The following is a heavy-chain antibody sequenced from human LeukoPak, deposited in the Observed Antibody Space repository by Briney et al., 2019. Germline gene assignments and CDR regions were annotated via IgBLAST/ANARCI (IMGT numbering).Heavy chain of an antibody. J-gene: IGHJ4*02. CDR3: ARGLSMHIFGY. Sequence: SETLSLTCAVYGGSFSGYYWSWIRQPPGKGLEWIGEINHSGSTNYNPSLKSRVTISVDTSKNQFSLKLSSVTAADTAVYYCARGLSMHIFGYWGQGTLVTVSS. CDR2: INHSGST. CDR1: GGSFSGYY. D-gene: IGHD2-21*01. V-gene: IGHV4-34*01.